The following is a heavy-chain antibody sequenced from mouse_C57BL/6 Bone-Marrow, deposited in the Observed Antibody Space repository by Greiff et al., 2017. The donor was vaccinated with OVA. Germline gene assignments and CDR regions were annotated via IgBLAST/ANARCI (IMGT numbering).Heavy chain of an antibody. CDR2: IRNKANGYTT. D-gene: IGHD4-1*02. Sequence: VQPVASGGGLVQPGGSLSLSCAASGFTFTDYYMSWVRQPPGKALEWLGFIRNKANGYTTEYSASVKGRFTISRDNSQSILYLQMNALRAEDSATYYCARFSTGGDYWGQGTTLTVSS. J-gene: IGHJ2*01. CDR3: ARFSTGGDY. CDR1: GFTFTDYY. V-gene: IGHV7-3*01.